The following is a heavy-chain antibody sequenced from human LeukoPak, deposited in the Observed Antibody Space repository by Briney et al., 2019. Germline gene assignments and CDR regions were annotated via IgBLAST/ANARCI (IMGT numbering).Heavy chain of an antibody. Sequence: GGSLRLSCAASGFSFSDYSMHWVRQAPGKGLEWVAIISYDGSNERYADSVRGRFTISRDNSKNTLYLQMNSLRTEDTAVYFCAKDRAITVAGTGLEYWGQGALVTVSS. D-gene: IGHD6-19*01. CDR2: ISYDGSNE. CDR3: AKDRAITVAGTGLEY. CDR1: GFSFSDYS. V-gene: IGHV3-30-3*01. J-gene: IGHJ4*02.